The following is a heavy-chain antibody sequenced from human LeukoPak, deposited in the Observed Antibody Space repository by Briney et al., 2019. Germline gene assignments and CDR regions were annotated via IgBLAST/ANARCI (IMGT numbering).Heavy chain of an antibody. Sequence: GGSLRLSCAASGFTFSSYAMHWVRQAPGKGLEWVAVISYDGSNKYYADSVKGRFTISRDNSKNTLYLQMNSLRAEDTAVYYCARDYDFWSGYYFDYWGQGTLVTVSS. J-gene: IGHJ4*02. CDR1: GFTFSSYA. V-gene: IGHV3-30-3*01. CDR2: ISYDGSNK. D-gene: IGHD3-3*01. CDR3: ARDYDFWSGYYFDY.